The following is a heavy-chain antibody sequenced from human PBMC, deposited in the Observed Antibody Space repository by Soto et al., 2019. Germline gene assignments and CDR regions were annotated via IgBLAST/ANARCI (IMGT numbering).Heavy chain of an antibody. CDR2: INHSGST. CDR1: GGSFSGYY. CDR3: ARGPKGIVATITYNWFDP. J-gene: IGHJ5*02. D-gene: IGHD5-12*01. V-gene: IGHV4-34*01. Sequence: QVQLQQWGAGLLKPSETLSLTCAVYGGSFSGYYWSWIRQPPGKGLEWIGEINHSGSTNYNPSLKSRVTISVDTSKNQFSLKLSSVTAADTAVYYCARGPKGIVATITYNWFDPWGQGTLVTVSS.